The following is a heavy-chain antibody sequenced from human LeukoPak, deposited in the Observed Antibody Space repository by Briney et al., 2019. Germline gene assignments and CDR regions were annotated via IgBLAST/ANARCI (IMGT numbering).Heavy chain of an antibody. D-gene: IGHD6-19*01. CDR1: GGSISSSSYY. Sequence: SETLSLTCTVSGGSISSSSYYWGWIRQPPGKGLEWIGSIYYNGRTYYSPSLKSRVTISIDTSNQFSLRLDSMTAADTAVYYCVRDLKSAVAADWFDPWGQGTLVTVSS. V-gene: IGHV4-39*07. J-gene: IGHJ5*02. CDR3: VRDLKSAVAADWFDP. CDR2: IYYNGRT.